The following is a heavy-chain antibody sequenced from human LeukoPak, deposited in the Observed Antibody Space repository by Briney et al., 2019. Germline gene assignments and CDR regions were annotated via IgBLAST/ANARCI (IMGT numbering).Heavy chain of an antibody. CDR3: AKERLSSGYFDY. CDR1: VLTLSTYA. J-gene: IGHJ4*02. CDR2: ISGSGGRT. V-gene: IGHV3-23*01. D-gene: IGHD3-22*01. Sequence: GGCLSLSCAASVLTLSTYAMSWVRQAGGKELEGVSAISGSGGRTYYADSVKGRFTISRDNSKNTLYLQMNSLRAEDTAVYYCAKERLSSGYFDYWGQGTLVTVSS.